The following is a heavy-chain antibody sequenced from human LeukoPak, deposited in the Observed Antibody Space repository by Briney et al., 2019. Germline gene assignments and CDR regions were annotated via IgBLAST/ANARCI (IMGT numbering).Heavy chain of an antibody. Sequence: SETLSLTCTVSGGSISSSSYYWGWIRQPPGKGLEWIGNIYYSGSTYYNPSLKSRVTISVDTSKNQFSLNLSSVTAADTAVYYCARVIQWLGFDYWGQGTLVTVSS. V-gene: IGHV4-39*07. CDR3: ARVIQWLGFDY. CDR1: GGSISSSSYY. D-gene: IGHD6-19*01. J-gene: IGHJ4*02. CDR2: IYYSGST.